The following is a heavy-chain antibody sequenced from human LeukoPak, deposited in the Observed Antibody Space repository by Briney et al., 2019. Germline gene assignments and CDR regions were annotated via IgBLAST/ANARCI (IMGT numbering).Heavy chain of an antibody. V-gene: IGHV3-23*01. Sequence: QAGGPLRLSCAASGFTFSSYAMSWVRQAPGKGLEWVSAISGSGGSTYYADSVKGRFTISRDNSKNTLYLQMNSLRAEDTAVYYCAKGGGLRAGGSYRIDYWGQGTLVTVSS. CDR2: ISGSGGST. D-gene: IGHD3-16*02. CDR1: GFTFSSYA. J-gene: IGHJ4*02. CDR3: AKGGGLRAGGSYRIDY.